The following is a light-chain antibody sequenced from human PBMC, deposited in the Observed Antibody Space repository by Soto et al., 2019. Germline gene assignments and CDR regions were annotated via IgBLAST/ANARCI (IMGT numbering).Light chain of an antibody. CDR3: MQALQTPLT. J-gene: IGKJ4*01. Sequence: DIVMTQSPVSLPVTPGEPASISCRSSQSLQHSNGYNYLDWYLQKPGQSPQVLIYLGSTRASGVPDRFSDGGSGTYFTLKFSRVEAEDVIIYYCMQALQTPLTFGGGTKVEIK. CDR2: LGS. V-gene: IGKV2-28*01. CDR1: QSLQHSNGYNY.